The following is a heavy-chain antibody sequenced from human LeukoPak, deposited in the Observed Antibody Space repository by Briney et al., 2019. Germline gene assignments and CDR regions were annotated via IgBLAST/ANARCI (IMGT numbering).Heavy chain of an antibody. V-gene: IGHV3-30*18. CDR1: GFTFSSYG. CDR2: ISYDGSNK. D-gene: IGHD5-18*01. Sequence: GGSLRLSCAASGFTFSSYGMHWVRQAPGKGLEWVAVISYDGSNKYYADSVKGRFTISRDNSKNTLYLQMNSLRAEDTAVYYCAKDMSAWIQLWVREPDYWGQGTLVTVSS. CDR3: AKDMSAWIQLWVREPDY. J-gene: IGHJ4*02.